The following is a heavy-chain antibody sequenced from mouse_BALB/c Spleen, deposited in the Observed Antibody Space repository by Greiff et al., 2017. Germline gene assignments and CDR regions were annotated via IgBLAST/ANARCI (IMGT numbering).Heavy chain of an antibody. CDR3: ARHYGSSYDYAMDY. D-gene: IGHD1-1*01. CDR2: INPYNGGT. J-gene: IGHJ4*01. CDR1: GYSFTGYT. Sequence: EVKLMESGPELVKPGASMKISCKASGYSFTGYTMNWVKQSHGKNLEWIGLINPYNGGTSYNQKFKGKATLTVDKSSSTAYMELLSLTSEDSAVYYCARHYGSSYDYAMDYGGQGTSVTVSS. V-gene: IGHV1-18*01.